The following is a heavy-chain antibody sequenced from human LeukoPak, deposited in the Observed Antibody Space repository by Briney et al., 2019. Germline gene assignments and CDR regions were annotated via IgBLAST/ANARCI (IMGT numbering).Heavy chain of an antibody. CDR1: GGSISSGGYY. V-gene: IGHV4-31*03. D-gene: IGHD3-10*01. CDR2: IYYSGST. J-gene: IGHJ6*02. Sequence: SETLSLTCTVSGGSISSGGYYWSWIRQHPGKGLGWIGYIYYSGSTYYNPSLKSRVTISVDTSKNQFSLKLSSVTAADTAIYYCARDYYGSGAYYGMDVWGQGTTVTVSS. CDR3: ARDYYGSGAYYGMDV.